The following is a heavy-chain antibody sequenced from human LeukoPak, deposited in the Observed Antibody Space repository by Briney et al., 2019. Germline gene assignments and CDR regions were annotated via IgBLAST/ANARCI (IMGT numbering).Heavy chain of an antibody. V-gene: IGHV4-39*07. CDR3: ARVVGAMGPYYFDY. CDR2: IFYSGST. Sequence: SETLSLTCTVSGGSISTSDYYWGWIRQPPGKGLEWIGNIFYSGSTYYSPSLKSRVTISLDTSRNQFSLKLSSVTAADTAVYYCARVVGAMGPYYFDYWGQGTLVTVSS. CDR1: GGSISTSDYY. D-gene: IGHD1-26*01. J-gene: IGHJ4*02.